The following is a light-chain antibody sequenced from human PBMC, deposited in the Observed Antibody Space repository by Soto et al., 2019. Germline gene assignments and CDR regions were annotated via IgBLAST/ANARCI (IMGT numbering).Light chain of an antibody. CDR2: EVI. V-gene: IGLV2-14*01. Sequence: QSVLTQPASVSGSPGQSITISCTGASNDVGGYDYVSWYQHHPGKAPKLMIYEVISRPSGISNRFSGSKSGNTASLTISGLQAEDEADYYCSSYTSINTVIFGGGTKVTVL. J-gene: IGLJ2*01. CDR1: SNDVGGYDY. CDR3: SSYTSINTVI.